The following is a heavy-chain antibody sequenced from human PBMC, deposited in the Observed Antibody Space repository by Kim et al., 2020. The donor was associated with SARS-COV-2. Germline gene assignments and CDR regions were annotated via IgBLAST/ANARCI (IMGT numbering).Heavy chain of an antibody. CDR1: GLSFDSYS. J-gene: IGHJ6*02. V-gene: IGHV3-30-3*01. D-gene: IGHD3-10*01. CDR3: ARGNYYESVSLSDYYYGMYV. Sequence: GGSLRLSCAASGLSFDSYSMHWVRQAPGKGLEWVAVISFDGRNKAYAGSVKGRFTISRDNSKSTLHLQMNSLRVEDTAVYYCARGNYYESVSLSDYYYGMYVWGQGTTVTVS. CDR2: ISFDGRNK.